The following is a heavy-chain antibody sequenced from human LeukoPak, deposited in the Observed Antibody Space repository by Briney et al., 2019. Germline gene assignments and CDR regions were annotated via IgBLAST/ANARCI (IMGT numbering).Heavy chain of an antibody. V-gene: IGHV1-46*01. Sequence: ASVKVSCKASGDTFTSYYMHWVRQAPGQGLEWMGIINPSGGSTSYAQKFQGRVTMTRDTSTSTVYMELSSLRSEDTAVYYCARDKGEMATEWYGFDNWFDPWGQGTLVTVSS. J-gene: IGHJ5*02. CDR2: INPSGGST. CDR3: ARDKGEMATEWYGFDNWFDP. D-gene: IGHD5-24*01. CDR1: GDTFTSYY.